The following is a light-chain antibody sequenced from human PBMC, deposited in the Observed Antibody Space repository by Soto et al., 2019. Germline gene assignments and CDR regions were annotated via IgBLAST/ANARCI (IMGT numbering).Light chain of an antibody. V-gene: IGKV3-11*01. J-gene: IGKJ1*01. CDR1: QSVSSY. CDR3: PPRSTLPWT. CDR2: DAS. Sequence: EIVLTQSPATLSLSPGARATLSCRAVQSVSSYLAWYQQKPGQAPRLLSYDASNRATGIPARFSGRGSGTDVTLTISSLEPEDCAVSYCPPRSTLPWTSGQGTKVEIK.